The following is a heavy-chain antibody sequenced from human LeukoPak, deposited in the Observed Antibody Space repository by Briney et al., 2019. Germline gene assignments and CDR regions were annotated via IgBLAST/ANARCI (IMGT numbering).Heavy chain of an antibody. Sequence: GGSLRLSCAASGFTFSSYWMSWVRQAPGKGLEWVANIKQDGSEKYYVDSVKGRFTISRDNAKNSLYLQMNSLRAEDTAVYYCARDPPEYCSSTSCHYYGMDVWGQGTTVTVSS. V-gene: IGHV3-7*01. CDR2: IKQDGSEK. D-gene: IGHD2-2*01. J-gene: IGHJ6*02. CDR1: GFTFSSYW. CDR3: ARDPPEYCSSTSCHYYGMDV.